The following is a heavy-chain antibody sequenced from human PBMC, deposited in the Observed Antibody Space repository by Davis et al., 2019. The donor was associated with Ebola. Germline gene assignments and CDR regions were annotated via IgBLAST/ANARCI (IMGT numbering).Heavy chain of an antibody. J-gene: IGHJ6*02. CDR3: ARDRLISVVTNYYYYGMDV. D-gene: IGHD2-21*02. V-gene: IGHV1-18*01. CDR1: GYTFTNYG. CDR2: ISAYNGNT. Sequence: ASVKVSCKASGYTFTNYGVTWVRQAPGQGLEWMGWISAYNGNTNYAQKLQGRVTMTTDTSTSTAYMELRSLRSDDTAVYYCARDRLISVVTNYYYYGMDVWGQGTTVTVSS.